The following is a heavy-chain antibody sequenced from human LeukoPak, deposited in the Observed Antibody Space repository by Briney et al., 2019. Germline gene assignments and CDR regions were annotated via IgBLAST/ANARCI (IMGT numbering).Heavy chain of an antibody. V-gene: IGHV1-18*01. CDR2: ISAYNGNT. CDR3: ARVADPYSGSYFDY. D-gene: IGHD1-26*01. Sequence: GASVEVSCKASGYTFTSYGISWGRQAPGQGVEWMGWISAYNGNTNYAQKLQGRVTMTTDTSTSTAYMELRSLRSDDTAVYYCARVADPYSGSYFDYWGQGTLVTVSS. J-gene: IGHJ4*02. CDR1: GYTFTSYG.